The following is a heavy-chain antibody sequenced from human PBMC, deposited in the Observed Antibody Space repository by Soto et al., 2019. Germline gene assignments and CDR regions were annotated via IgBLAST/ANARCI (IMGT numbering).Heavy chain of an antibody. CDR3: ARATYYYDSSGR. D-gene: IGHD3-22*01. V-gene: IGHV1-69*13. J-gene: IGHJ4*02. CDR2: IIPIFGTA. CDR1: GGTFSGYA. Sequence: ASVKVSCKASGGTFSGYAISWVRQAPGQGLEWMGGIIPIFGTANYAQKFQGRVTITADESTSTAYMELSSLRSEDTAVYYCARATYYYDSSGRWGQGTLVTVSS.